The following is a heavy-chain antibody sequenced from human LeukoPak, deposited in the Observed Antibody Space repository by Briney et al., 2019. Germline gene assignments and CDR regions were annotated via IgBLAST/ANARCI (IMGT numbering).Heavy chain of an antibody. V-gene: IGHV1-2*02. CDR2: INPNSGGT. CDR1: GYTFTGYY. Sequence: ASVKVSCKASGYTFTGYYMHWVRQAPGQGLEWMGWINPNSGGTNYAQKFQGRVTMTRDTSISTAYMELSRLRSDDTAVYYCARDCFPYGSGSYYPHFDYWGQGTLVTVSS. D-gene: IGHD3-10*01. J-gene: IGHJ4*02. CDR3: ARDCFPYGSGSYYPHFDY.